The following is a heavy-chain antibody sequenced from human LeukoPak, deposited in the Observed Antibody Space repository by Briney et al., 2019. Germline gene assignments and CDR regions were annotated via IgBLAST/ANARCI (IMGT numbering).Heavy chain of an antibody. CDR2: ISWNSGSI. CDR3: AKDSLDYGSGSYPHYFDY. Sequence: GGSLRLSCAASGFTFDDYAMHWVRQAPGKGLEWVSGISWNSGSIGYADSVKGRFTISRDNAKNSLYLQMNSLRAEDTALYYCAKDSLDYGSGSYPHYFDYWGQGTLVTVSS. D-gene: IGHD3-10*01. CDR1: GFTFDDYA. V-gene: IGHV3-9*01. J-gene: IGHJ4*02.